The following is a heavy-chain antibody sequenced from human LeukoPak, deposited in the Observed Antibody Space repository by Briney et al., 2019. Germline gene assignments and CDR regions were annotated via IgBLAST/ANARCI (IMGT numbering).Heavy chain of an antibody. CDR1: GYTFTGYY. V-gene: IGHV1-2*02. D-gene: IGHD2-15*01. CDR2: INPNSGGT. Sequence: ASVKVSCKASGYTFTGYYMHWVRQAPGQGLEWMGWINPNSGGTNYAQKFLGRVTMTRDTSISTAYMELSRLRSDDTAVYYCACGYCSGGSCLLDYWGQGTLVTVSS. CDR3: ACGYCSGGSCLLDY. J-gene: IGHJ4*02.